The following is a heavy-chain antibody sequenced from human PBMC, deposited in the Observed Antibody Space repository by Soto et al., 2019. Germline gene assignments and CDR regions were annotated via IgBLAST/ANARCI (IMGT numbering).Heavy chain of an antibody. CDR3: SAWVEMLEGNLAEYFQY. D-gene: IGHD3-3*02. CDR2: IWYDGSNK. V-gene: IGHV3-33*01. J-gene: IGHJ1*01. CDR1: GFTFSSYG. Sequence: QVQLVESGGGVVQPGRSLRLSCAASGFTFSSYGMHWVRQAPGEGLEWVAVIWYDGSNKYYADSVKGRFTISRGNSKNTLYLQMNSLIAEDTAVYYCSAWVEMLEGNLAEYFQYWGQGTLVTVSS.